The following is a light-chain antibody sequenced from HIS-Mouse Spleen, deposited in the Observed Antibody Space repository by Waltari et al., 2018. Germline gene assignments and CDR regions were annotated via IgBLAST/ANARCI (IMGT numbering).Light chain of an antibody. J-gene: IGLJ1*01. V-gene: IGLV2-8*01. CDR3: SSYAGSNNYV. CDR2: EVS. Sequence: QSALTQPPPASGSPGQSVTIPCPGTSSDVGGYTYVHWYQQHPGKAPKLMIYEVSKRPSGVPDRFSGSKSGNTASLTVSGLQAEDGADYYCSSYAGSNNYVFGTGTKVTVL. CDR1: SSDVGGYTY.